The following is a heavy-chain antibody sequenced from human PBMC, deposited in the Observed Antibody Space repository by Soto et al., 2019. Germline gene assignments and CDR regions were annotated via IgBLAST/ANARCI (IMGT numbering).Heavy chain of an antibody. CDR2: IYYSGST. CDR3: ARDQYSTAPYYFGMGV. Sequence: PSETLSLTCTVSGGSIGGGGYYWSWIRQHPGKGLEWIGYIYYSGSTYYNPSLKSRVTISLDTSKNQFSLKLGSVTAADTAVYYCARDQYSTAPYYFGMGVWGQGTTVTVSS. V-gene: IGHV4-31*03. CDR1: GGSIGGGGYY. J-gene: IGHJ6*02. D-gene: IGHD4-4*01.